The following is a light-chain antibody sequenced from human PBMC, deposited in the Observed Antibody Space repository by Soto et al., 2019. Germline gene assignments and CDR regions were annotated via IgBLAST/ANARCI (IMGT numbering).Light chain of an antibody. Sequence: DIVMTQSPATLSVSPGERVTLSCRASQSVRSNLAWYQQKPGQAPRLLIYGASNRATGIPDRFSGSGSGTDFTLTISSLQREDSATYYCQQRNTWPPVTFGQGTRLEIK. V-gene: IGKV3D-15*01. CDR2: GAS. CDR1: QSVRSN. CDR3: QQRNTWPPVT. J-gene: IGKJ5*01.